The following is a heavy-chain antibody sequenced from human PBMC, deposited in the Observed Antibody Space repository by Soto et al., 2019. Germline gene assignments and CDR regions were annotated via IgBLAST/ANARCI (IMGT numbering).Heavy chain of an antibody. CDR1: GGSISSSSYY. CDR3: ARYLYPGRIVVVPAAKFDY. Sequence: SETLSLTCTVSGGSISSSSYYWGWIRQPPGKGLEWIGSIYYSGSTYYNPSLKSRVTISVDTSKNQFSLKLSSVTAADTAVYYCARYLYPGRIVVVPAAKFDYWGQGTLVTVSS. CDR2: IYYSGST. D-gene: IGHD2-2*01. J-gene: IGHJ4*02. V-gene: IGHV4-39*01.